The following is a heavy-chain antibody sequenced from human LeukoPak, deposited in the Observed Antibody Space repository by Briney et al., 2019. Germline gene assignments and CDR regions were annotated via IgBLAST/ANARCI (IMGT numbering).Heavy chain of an antibody. D-gene: IGHD3-9*01. CDR1: GGTFSSYA. V-gene: IGHV1-69*13. Sequence: GASVKVSCKASGGTFSSYAISWVRQAPGQGLEWMGGIIPIFGTANYAQKFQGRVTITADESTSTAYMELSSLRSEDTAVYYCARDSGTYYDILTGYYPFDYWGQGTLITVSS. CDR3: ARDSGTYYDILTGYYPFDY. CDR2: IIPIFGTA. J-gene: IGHJ4*02.